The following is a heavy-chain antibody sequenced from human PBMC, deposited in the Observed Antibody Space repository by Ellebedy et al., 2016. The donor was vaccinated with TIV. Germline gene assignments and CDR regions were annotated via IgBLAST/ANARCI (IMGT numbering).Heavy chain of an antibody. Sequence: GGSLRLSCAASGFTFSDHAMSWVRQTSGKGLEWVSGITAGGASTHYVDSVKGRFTISRDNSKKTLSLQMNSLRAEDTAVYYCVKLDSSGFYYGRLDYWGQGTLVTVSS. CDR2: ITAGGAST. V-gene: IGHV3-23*01. D-gene: IGHD3-22*01. J-gene: IGHJ4*02. CDR3: VKLDSSGFYYGRLDY. CDR1: GFTFSDHA.